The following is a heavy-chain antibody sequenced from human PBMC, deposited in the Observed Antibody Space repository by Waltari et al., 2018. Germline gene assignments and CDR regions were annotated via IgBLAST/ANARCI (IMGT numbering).Heavy chain of an antibody. J-gene: IGHJ4*02. Sequence: GPGLVKPSETLSLTCTVSGGSISSSSYYWGWIRQPPGKGLEWIGSIYYSGSTYYNPSLKSRVTISVDTSKNQCSLKLSSVTAADTAVYYCASTVYYDSSGWTYYFDYWGQGTLVTVSS. V-gene: IGHV4-39*01. CDR3: ASTVYYDSSGWTYYFDY. CDR2: IYYSGST. D-gene: IGHD3-22*01. CDR1: GGSISSSSYY.